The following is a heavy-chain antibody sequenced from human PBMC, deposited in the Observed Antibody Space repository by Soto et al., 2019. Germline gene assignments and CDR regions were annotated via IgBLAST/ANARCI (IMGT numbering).Heavy chain of an antibody. CDR1: GGTFSSYA. CDR3: SRGMGVGMLGMDV. Sequence: QVQLVQSGAEVKKPGSSVKVSCKASGGTFSSYAISWVRQAPGQGLEWTGGIIPIFGTANYGEKFQGRVTITADESTSTDYMEMSSLRPDDTVVYYCSRGMGVGMLGMDVWGQGTTVTVSS. V-gene: IGHV1-69*01. CDR2: IIPIFGTA. D-gene: IGHD3-10*01. J-gene: IGHJ6*02.